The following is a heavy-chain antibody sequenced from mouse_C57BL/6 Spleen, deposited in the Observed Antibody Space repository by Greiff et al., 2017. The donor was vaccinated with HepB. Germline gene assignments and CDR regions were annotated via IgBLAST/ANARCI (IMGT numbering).Heavy chain of an antibody. CDR1: GFTFSDAW. V-gene: IGHV6-6*01. D-gene: IGHD2-2*01. CDR3: TRDIYYGYDDYAMDY. Sequence: EVKLVESGGGLVQPGGSMKLSCAASGFTFSDAWMDWVRQSPEKGLEWVAEIRNKANNHATYYAESVKGRFTISRDDSKSSVYLQMNSLRAEDTGIYYCTRDIYYGYDDYAMDYWGQGTSVTVSS. CDR2: IRNKANNHAT. J-gene: IGHJ4*01.